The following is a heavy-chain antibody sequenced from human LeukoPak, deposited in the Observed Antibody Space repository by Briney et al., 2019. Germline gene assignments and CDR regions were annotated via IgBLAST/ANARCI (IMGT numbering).Heavy chain of an antibody. V-gene: IGHV1-69*13. J-gene: IGHJ3*02. CDR2: IIPIFGTA. CDR3: AKEWGYDFWSGYYTNAFDI. D-gene: IGHD3-3*01. CDR1: GGTSSSYA. Sequence: SVKVSCKASGGTSSSYAISWVRQAPGQGLEWMGGIIPIFGTANYAQKFQGRVTITADESTSTAYMELSSLRPEDTAVYYCAKEWGYDFWSGYYTNAFDIWGQGTMVTVSS.